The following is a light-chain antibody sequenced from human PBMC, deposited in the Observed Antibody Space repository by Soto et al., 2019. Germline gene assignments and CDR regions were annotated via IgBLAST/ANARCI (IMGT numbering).Light chain of an antibody. CDR3: QQYNTWRSIT. CDR2: GGS. CDR1: QSISAR. J-gene: IGKJ5*01. V-gene: IGKV3-15*01. Sequence: EIVMTQSPATLSVSPGERATLSCRASQSISARLGWYQQRPGQAPRLLIYGGSIRATGVPARFSGSGSGTEFTLTISSLQSEDFAVYYCQQYNTWRSITFGQGTRLEIK.